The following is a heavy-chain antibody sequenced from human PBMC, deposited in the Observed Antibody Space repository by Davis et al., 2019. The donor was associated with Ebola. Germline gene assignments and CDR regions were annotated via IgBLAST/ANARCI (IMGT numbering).Heavy chain of an antibody. J-gene: IGHJ6*02. CDR2: ISSSSGTI. D-gene: IGHD3-22*01. V-gene: IGHV3-48*01. CDR3: AKSDFYYYDSSGYRHYYYYGMDV. CDR1: GFTFSSYT. Sequence: GESLKISCAASGFTFSSYTMNWVRQAPGKGLEWVSYISSSSGTIYYADSVKGRFTISRDNAKNSLYLQMNSLRAEDTAVYYCAKSDFYYYDSSGYRHYYYYGMDVWGQGTTVTVSS.